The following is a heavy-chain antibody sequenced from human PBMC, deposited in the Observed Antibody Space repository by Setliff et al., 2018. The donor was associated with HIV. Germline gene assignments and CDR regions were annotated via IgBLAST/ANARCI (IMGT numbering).Heavy chain of an antibody. V-gene: IGHV4-39*01. J-gene: IGHJ6*03. D-gene: IGHD3-10*01. CDR3: VRQAFYYASGTYSHFYMDV. Sequence: PSETLSLTCTLPDASYSGTNHYWGWIRQPPGKGLEWIGSIDDSGMTYYSPSLRSRVTSSVDPSKIQFSLKLSSVAAADTAVYYCVRQAFYYASGTYSHFYMDVWGKGIAVTVSS. CDR1: DASYSGTNHY. CDR2: IDDSGMT.